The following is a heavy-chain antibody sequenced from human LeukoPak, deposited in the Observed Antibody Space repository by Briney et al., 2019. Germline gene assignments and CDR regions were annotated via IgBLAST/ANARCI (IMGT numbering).Heavy chain of an antibody. D-gene: IGHD4-11*01. CDR1: GYTFTSYY. CDR2: INPSGGST. J-gene: IGHJ6*03. CDR3: AREETTRNYYYMDV. Sequence: ASVKVSCKASGYTFTSYYMHWVQQAPGQGLEWMGIINPSGGSTSYAQKFQGRVTITADESTSTAYMELSSLRSEDTAVYYCAREETTRNYYYMDVWGKGTTVTVSS. V-gene: IGHV1-46*01.